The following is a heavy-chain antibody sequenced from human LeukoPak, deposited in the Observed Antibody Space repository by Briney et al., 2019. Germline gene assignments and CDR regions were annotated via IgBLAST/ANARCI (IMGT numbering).Heavy chain of an antibody. CDR2: INHSGST. CDR1: GGSFSGYY. D-gene: IGHD2-2*01. Sequence: PSETLSLTCTVYGGSFSGYYWSWIRQPPEKGLEWIGEINHSGSTNYNPSLKSRVTISVDTSKNQFSLKLISVTAADTAVYYCASRKIVVESNWFDPWGQGTLVTVSS. CDR3: ASRKIVVESNWFDP. V-gene: IGHV4-34*01. J-gene: IGHJ5*02.